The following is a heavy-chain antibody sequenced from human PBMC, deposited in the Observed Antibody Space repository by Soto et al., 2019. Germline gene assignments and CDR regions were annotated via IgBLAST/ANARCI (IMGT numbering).Heavy chain of an antibody. J-gene: IGHJ4*02. V-gene: IGHV3-23*01. CDR2: ISGSGDNT. Sequence: EVQLLESGGGLVQPGGSLRLSCAASGFSFDDYAMTWVRQAAGKGLEWVSAISGSGDNTYYADSVKGRFTISRDNSQKTLYLQLNSLRAEDTALYYCAKGYYSGYDLAYFDYWGQGTLVTVSS. CDR3: AKGYYSGYDLAYFDY. CDR1: GFSFDDYA. D-gene: IGHD5-12*01.